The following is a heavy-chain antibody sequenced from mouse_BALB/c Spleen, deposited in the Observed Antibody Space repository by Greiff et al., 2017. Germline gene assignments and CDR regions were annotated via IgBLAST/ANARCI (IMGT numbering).Heavy chain of an antibody. CDR2: ISYDGSN. V-gene: IGHV3-6*02. D-gene: IGHD1-1*01. J-gene: IGHJ4*01. Sequence: EVKLQQSGPGLVKPSQSLSLTCSVTGYSITSGYYWNWIRQFPGNKLEWMGYISYDGSNNYNPSLKNRISITRDTSKNQFFLKLNSVTTEDTATYYCATTVVAPYYAMDYWGQGTSVTVSS. CDR3: ATTVVAPYYAMDY. CDR1: GYSITSGYY.